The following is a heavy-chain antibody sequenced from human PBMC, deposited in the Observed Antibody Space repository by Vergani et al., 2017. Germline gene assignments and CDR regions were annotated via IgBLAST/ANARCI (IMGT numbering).Heavy chain of an antibody. CDR2: ISDYNGNT. Sequence: QVQLVQSGAEVKKPGASVKVSCKASGYTFTSYGISWVRQAPGQGLEWMGWISDYNGNTNYAQKLQGRVNMTTETSTSTAYRELRSLRSDDTAVYYCGRGRPYYDDSSGYYMGGDGDAFDIWGQGTMVTVSS. CDR3: GRGRPYYDDSSGYYMGGDGDAFDI. J-gene: IGHJ3*02. V-gene: IGHV1-18*01. D-gene: IGHD3-22*01. CDR1: GYTFTSYG.